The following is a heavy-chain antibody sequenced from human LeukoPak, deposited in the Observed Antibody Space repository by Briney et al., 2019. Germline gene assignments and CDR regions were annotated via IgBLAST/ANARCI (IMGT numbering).Heavy chain of an antibody. V-gene: IGHV3-23*01. CDR3: AREIFNGSDI. CDR2: IRSSGDST. CDR1: GFTFKTYA. Sequence: PGGSLRLSCSASGFTFKTYAMSWVRQAPGKGLEWVSGIRSSGDSTYYADSVKGRFTISRDNSRNTLFLQMNSLRAEDTAVYYCAREIFNGSDIWGQGTMVTVSS. J-gene: IGHJ3*02.